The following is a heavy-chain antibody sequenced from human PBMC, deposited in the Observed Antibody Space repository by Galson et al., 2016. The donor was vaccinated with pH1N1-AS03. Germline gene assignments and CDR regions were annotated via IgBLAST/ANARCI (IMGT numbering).Heavy chain of an antibody. D-gene: IGHD3-9*01. V-gene: IGHV3-74*03. CDR2: IDTDGTSA. Sequence: SLRLSCAASGFAFNKFWMHWVRQAPGKGLEWVPQIDTDGTSATYADSVKGRFTTSRDNAKNTLYLQMNSLRDEDTAVYYCASDGVFDHKSAFDFWGQGTMVTVSS. J-gene: IGHJ3*01. CDR1: GFAFNKFW. CDR3: ASDGVFDHKSAFDF.